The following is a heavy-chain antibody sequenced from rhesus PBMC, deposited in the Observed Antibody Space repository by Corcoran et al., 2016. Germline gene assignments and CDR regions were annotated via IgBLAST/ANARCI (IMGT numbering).Heavy chain of an antibody. Sequence: QVQLQESGPGLVEPSETLSLTCAVSGYSISRGSYWIWIRLPPGKGLEWIGCISYSGSTSYNPSLKSRVTISRDTSKNQFSLKLRSVTAADTAVYYCARDRYSWNRIDYWGQGVLVTVSS. CDR3: ARDRYSWNRIDY. CDR1: GYSISRGSY. J-gene: IGHJ4*01. D-gene: IGHD1-1-1*01. V-gene: IGHV4-122*02. CDR2: ISYSGST.